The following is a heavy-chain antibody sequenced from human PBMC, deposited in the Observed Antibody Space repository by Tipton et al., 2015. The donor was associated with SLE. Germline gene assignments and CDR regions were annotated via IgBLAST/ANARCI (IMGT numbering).Heavy chain of an antibody. CDR2: ISGSGGST. Sequence: SLRLSCAASGFTFSSYAMSWVRQAPGKGLEWVSAISGSGGSTYYADSVKGRFTISRDNSKNTLYLQMNSLRAEDTAVYYCAKVGGDIVVVPAASHYYYGMDVWGQGTTVTVSS. CDR1: GFTFSSYA. V-gene: IGHV3-23*01. D-gene: IGHD2-2*01. CDR3: AKVGGDIVVVPAASHYYYGMDV. J-gene: IGHJ6*02.